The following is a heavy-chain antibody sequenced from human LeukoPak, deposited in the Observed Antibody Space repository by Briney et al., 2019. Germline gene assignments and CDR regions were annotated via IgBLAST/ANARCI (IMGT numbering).Heavy chain of an antibody. D-gene: IGHD6-13*01. J-gene: IGHJ4*02. CDR1: GFTFSSYG. V-gene: IGHV3-33*01. Sequence: GGSLRLSCAASGFTFSSYGMHWVRQAPGKGLEWVAVICYDGSNKYYAASVKGRFTISRDNSKNTLYLQMNSLRAEDTAVYYCARGRRRIAAAGTSGYFDYWGQGTLVTVSS. CDR3: ARGRRRIAAAGTSGYFDY. CDR2: ICYDGSNK.